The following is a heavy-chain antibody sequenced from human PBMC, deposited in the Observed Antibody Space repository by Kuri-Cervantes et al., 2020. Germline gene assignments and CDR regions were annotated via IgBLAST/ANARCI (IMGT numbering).Heavy chain of an antibody. CDR3: ARAPRTGYSSSWYRDYYYYGMDV. D-gene: IGHD6-13*01. J-gene: IGHJ6*02. CDR2: IIPIFGTA. CDR1: GGTFSSYA. V-gene: IGHV1-69*06. Sequence: SVKVSCKASGGTFSSYAISWVRQAPGQGLEWMGGIIPIFGTANYAQKFQGRVTITADKSTSTAYMELSSLRSEDTAVYYCARAPRTGYSSSWYRDYYYYGMDVWGQGTTVTVSS.